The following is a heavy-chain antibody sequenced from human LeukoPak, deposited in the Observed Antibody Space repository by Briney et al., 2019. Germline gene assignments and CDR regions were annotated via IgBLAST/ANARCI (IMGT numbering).Heavy chain of an antibody. CDR3: ASFGISWRSSY. J-gene: IGHJ4*02. CDR2: ISDDGSYT. V-gene: IGHV3-74*01. Sequence: GGSLRLSCAASGFSFSSHWVQWVRQAPGKGLAWVSRISDDGSYTSNVDSVKGRFTISRDNVNNMLYLHMNSLRAEDTAVYYCASFGISWRSSYWGQGTLVTVSS. D-gene: IGHD2-21*01. CDR1: GFSFSSHW.